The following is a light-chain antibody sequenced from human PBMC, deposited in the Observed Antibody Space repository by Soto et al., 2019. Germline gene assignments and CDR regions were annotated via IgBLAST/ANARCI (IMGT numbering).Light chain of an antibody. J-gene: IGKJ3*01. V-gene: IGKV3-15*01. CDR1: QSISSN. Sequence: EIVMTQSPATLSVSPGERATLSCRASQSISSNLVWYQQKPGQAPRLLIYGASTRATGIPARFSGSGSGTEFTLTISSLQSEDFAVYYCQQYGSSLIFGPGTKVDIK. CDR3: QQYGSSLI. CDR2: GAS.